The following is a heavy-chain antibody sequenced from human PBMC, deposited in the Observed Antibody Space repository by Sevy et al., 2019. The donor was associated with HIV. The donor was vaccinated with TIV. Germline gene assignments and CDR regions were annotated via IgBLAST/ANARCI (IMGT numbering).Heavy chain of an antibody. Sequence: SETLSLTCTVSGYSISSGYYWGWIRQPPGKGLEWIGSIYHSGSTYYNPSLKSRVTISVDTSKNQFSLTLSNVTAADTAVYYCARDGLLYYDYVWGSYRPSPDAFDIWGQGTMVTVSS. CDR3: ARDGLLYYDYVWGSYRPSPDAFDI. CDR2: IYHSGST. D-gene: IGHD3-16*02. CDR1: GYSISSGYY. J-gene: IGHJ3*02. V-gene: IGHV4-38-2*02.